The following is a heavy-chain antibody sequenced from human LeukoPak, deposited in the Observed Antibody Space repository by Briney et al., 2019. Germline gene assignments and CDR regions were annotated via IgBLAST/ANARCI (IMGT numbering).Heavy chain of an antibody. CDR3: ANHPRQTGIAADWYYFDY. CDR2: ISSSSSTI. J-gene: IGHJ4*02. CDR1: GFTFSSYS. D-gene: IGHD6-13*01. V-gene: IGHV3-48*01. Sequence: GGSLRLSCAASGFTFSSYSMNWVRQAPGKGLEWVSYISSSSSTIYYADSVKGRFTISRDNSKNTLYLQMNSLRAEDTAVYYCANHPRQTGIAADWYYFDYWGQGTLVTVSS.